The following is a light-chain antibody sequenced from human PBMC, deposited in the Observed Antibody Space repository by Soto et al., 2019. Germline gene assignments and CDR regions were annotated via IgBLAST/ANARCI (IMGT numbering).Light chain of an antibody. J-gene: IGLJ1*01. Sequence: QSVLTQPPSVSGAPGQRCTISCAGSSSNIGAGYDVHWYQQLPGTAPKLLIYGNSNRPSGVPDRFSGSKSGTSASLAITGLHAEDEADYYCQSYDSSLSALYVFGTGTKVTVL. CDR1: SSNIGAGYD. CDR2: GNS. CDR3: QSYDSSLSALYV. V-gene: IGLV1-40*01.